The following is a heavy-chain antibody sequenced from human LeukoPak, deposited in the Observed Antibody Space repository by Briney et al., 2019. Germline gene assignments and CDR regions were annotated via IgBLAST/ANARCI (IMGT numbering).Heavy chain of an antibody. Sequence: SETLSLTCAVYGGSFSGYYWSWIRQPPGKGLEWIGEINHSGSTNYNPSLKSRVTISVDTSKNQFSLKLSSVTAADTAVYYCARLLRWGTRVATIRSGGRYMDVWGKGTTVTVSS. J-gene: IGHJ6*03. CDR1: GGSFSGYY. CDR3: ARLLRWGTRVATIRSGGRYMDV. CDR2: INHSGST. D-gene: IGHD5-12*01. V-gene: IGHV4-34*01.